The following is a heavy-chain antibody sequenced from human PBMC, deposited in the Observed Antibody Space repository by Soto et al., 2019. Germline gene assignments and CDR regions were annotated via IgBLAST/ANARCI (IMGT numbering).Heavy chain of an antibody. J-gene: IGHJ4*02. D-gene: IGHD3-3*01. CDR3: AHRVLRTVFGLVTTTAIYFDF. CDR1: GFSLTTSGVG. V-gene: IGHV2-5*02. Sequence: QITLKESGPPVVKPTETLTLTCTFSGFSLTTSGVGVGWVRQSPGKAPEWLARIYWDDDKRYSTSLKSRLTITKHTSNNQVVLTMANVDPADTATYYCAHRVLRTVFGLVTTTAIYFDFWCQGTPFVVSS. CDR2: IYWDDDK.